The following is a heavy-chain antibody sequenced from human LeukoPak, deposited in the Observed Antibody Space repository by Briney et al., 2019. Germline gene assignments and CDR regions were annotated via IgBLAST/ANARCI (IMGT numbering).Heavy chain of an antibody. CDR1: GGSISSYY. J-gene: IGHJ4*02. Sequence: SETLSLTCTVSGGSISSYYWSWIRQPAGKGLESIGHISTSGSTNYNPSLKSRVTMSVDTSKNQFSLKRSSVTAADTAVYYCARVRYSDSSVLTRKRSYYFDYWGQGTLVTVSS. D-gene: IGHD3-22*01. CDR2: ISTSGST. V-gene: IGHV4-4*07. CDR3: ARVRYSDSSVLTRKRSYYFDY.